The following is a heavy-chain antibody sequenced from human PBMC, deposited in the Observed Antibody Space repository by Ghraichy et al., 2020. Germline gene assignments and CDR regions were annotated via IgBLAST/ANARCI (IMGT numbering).Heavy chain of an antibody. CDR2: KSGYNGYR. J-gene: IGHJ5*02. D-gene: IGHD6-6*01. CDR3: ARHTGEQLRGFDP. V-gene: IGHV1-18*01. Sequence: ASVKVSCKASGNSFASYTISWVRQTPGQGLEWLGWKSGYNGYRNYAQNLQGRVTMTTDTSTNTVYMELRSLRSDDTAVYYCARHTGEQLRGFDPWGQGTLVPVSS. CDR1: GNSFASYT.